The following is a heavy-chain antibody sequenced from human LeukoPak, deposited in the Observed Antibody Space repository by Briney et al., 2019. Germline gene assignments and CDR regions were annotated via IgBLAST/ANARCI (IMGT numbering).Heavy chain of an antibody. CDR3: AREGVDKGTPYYYYYGMDV. V-gene: IGHV3-53*04. D-gene: IGHD3-3*01. Sequence: PGGSLRLSCAASGFTVSSNYMSWVRQAPGKGLEWVSVIYSGGSTYYADSVKGRFTISRHNSKNTLYLQMNSLRAEDTAVYYCAREGVDKGTPYYYYYGMDVWGQGTTDTVSS. CDR1: GFTVSSNY. J-gene: IGHJ6*02. CDR2: IYSGGST.